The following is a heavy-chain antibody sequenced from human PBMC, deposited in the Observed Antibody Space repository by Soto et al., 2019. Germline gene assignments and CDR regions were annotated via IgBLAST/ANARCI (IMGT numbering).Heavy chain of an antibody. Sequence: EVQLVESGGGLVQPGRSLRLSCAASGFTFDDYAMHWVRQVPGKGLQWVSGLSWNGVTIGYAASVKGRFTISRDNAKKSLYLQMNGLRPHDTALYICAASRAYDSSDYSGFHYGMDVWGLGTTVTVS. CDR3: AASRAYDSSDYSGFHYGMDV. D-gene: IGHD3-22*01. CDR2: LSWNGVTI. J-gene: IGHJ6*02. V-gene: IGHV3-9*01. CDR1: GFTFDDYA.